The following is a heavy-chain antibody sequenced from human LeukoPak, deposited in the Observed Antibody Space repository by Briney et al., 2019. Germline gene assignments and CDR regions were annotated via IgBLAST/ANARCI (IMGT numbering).Heavy chain of an antibody. Sequence: GGSLRLSCAASGFTVSSNYMSWVRQAPGKGLEWVSVFYSGGSTYYADSVRGRFTISRDNSTNTLYLQMNSLRAEDTAVYYCAKDRFPYSSGWLFDYWGQGTLVTVSS. J-gene: IGHJ4*02. CDR3: AKDRFPYSSGWLFDY. D-gene: IGHD6-19*01. CDR2: FYSGGST. CDR1: GFTVSSNY. V-gene: IGHV3-66*01.